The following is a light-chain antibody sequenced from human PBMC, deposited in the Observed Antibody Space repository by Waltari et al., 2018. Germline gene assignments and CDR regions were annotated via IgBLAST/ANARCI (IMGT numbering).Light chain of an antibody. J-gene: IGLJ2*01. Sequence: QSALTQPASVSGSSGQSITISCTGTSSDVGGYNYVSWYQQHPGQAPKLRLYDVSKRPSGVSNRCSGSKSGNTASLTISGLQAEDEADYYCSSYTSSSTLVFGGGTKLTVL. CDR3: SSYTSSSTLV. CDR2: DVS. CDR1: SSDVGGYNY. V-gene: IGLV2-14*01.